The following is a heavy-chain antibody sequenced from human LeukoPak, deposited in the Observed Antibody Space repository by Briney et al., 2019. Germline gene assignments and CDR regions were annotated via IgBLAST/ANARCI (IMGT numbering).Heavy chain of an antibody. CDR1: GGSISSSSYY. CDR3: ARGPLWARRLFFDY. J-gene: IGHJ4*02. D-gene: IGHD3-16*01. V-gene: IGHV4-39*07. CDR2: IYYSGST. Sequence: PSETLSLTCTVSGGSISSSSYYWGWIRQPPGKGLEWIGSIYYSGSTYYNPSLKSRVTISVDTSKNQFSLKLSSVTAADTAVYYCARGPLWARRLFFDYWGQGTLVTVSS.